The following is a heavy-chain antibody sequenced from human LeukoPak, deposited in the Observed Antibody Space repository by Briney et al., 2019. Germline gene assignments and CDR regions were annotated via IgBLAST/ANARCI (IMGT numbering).Heavy chain of an antibody. CDR2: ISSSSSYT. V-gene: IGHV3-21*01. J-gene: IGHJ4*02. Sequence: GASLRLSCAASGFTFSSYSMSWVRQAPGKGLEWVSSISSSSSYTYYADSVKGRFTTSRDNAKNSLYLQMNSLRAEDTAVYYCAKDHGYSYGYSFDCWGQGTLVTVSS. CDR3: AKDHGYSYGYSFDC. D-gene: IGHD5-18*01. CDR1: GFTFSSYS.